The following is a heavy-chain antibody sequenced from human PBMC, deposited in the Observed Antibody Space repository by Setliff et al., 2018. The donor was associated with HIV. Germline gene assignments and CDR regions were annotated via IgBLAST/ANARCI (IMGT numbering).Heavy chain of an antibody. D-gene: IGHD2-8*02. V-gene: IGHV4-34*01. CDR3: ARGSTCIGGGCLTYYYYYYDPDA. CDR2: ISDSATT. Sequence: SETLSLTCAVYGGSLTNYYWSWFRQSPGKGLEWIGEISDSATTDYNPSLKSRVIISLDTSKKQFSLKLNSVTAADTAVYYCARGSTCIGGGCLTYYYYYYDPDAWGQGTTVTVSS. CDR1: GGSLTNYY. J-gene: IGHJ6*02.